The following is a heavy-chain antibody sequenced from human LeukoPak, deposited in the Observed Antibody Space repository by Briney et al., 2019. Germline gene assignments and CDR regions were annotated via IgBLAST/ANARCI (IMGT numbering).Heavy chain of an antibody. CDR1: GGSFRDSY. CDR3: ARGPIGPTKWSFDV. CDR2: IKHNGSP. Sequence: PSETLSLTCAVYGGSFRDSYWNWIRQPPGKGLEWIGEIKHNGSPTYPPSLKSRVTISIDTSKNQFSLKVISVAAADTAVYYCARGPIGPTKWSFDVWDQGRMVTVSS. J-gene: IGHJ3*01. D-gene: IGHD1-26*01. V-gene: IGHV4-34*01.